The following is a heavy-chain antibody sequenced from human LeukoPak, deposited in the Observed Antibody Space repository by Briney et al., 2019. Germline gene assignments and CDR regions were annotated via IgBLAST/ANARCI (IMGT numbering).Heavy chain of an antibody. CDR2: ISGSGDST. CDR1: GFTFSSYG. CDR3: AKYGAVAGPGNWFDP. Sequence: GGSLRLSCAASGFTFSSYGMSWVRQAPGTRLEWLSAISGSGDSTYSADSVRGRFTISRDNSKTTLYLQMISLRAEDTAVYYCAKYGAVAGPGNWFDPWGQGTLVTVSS. D-gene: IGHD6-19*01. J-gene: IGHJ5*02. V-gene: IGHV3-23*01.